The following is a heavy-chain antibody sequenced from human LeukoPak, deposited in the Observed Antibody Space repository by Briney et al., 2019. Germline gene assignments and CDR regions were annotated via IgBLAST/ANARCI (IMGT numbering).Heavy chain of an antibody. CDR1: GYPSTIINYY. V-gene: IGHV4-39*07. D-gene: IGHD6-13*01. Sequence: PSETLSLTCAVSGYPSTIINYYWGWIRQPPGKGLEWIGTVYSSGSTYYNASLKSRVTISVDTSKNQFSLKLSSVTAADTAVYYCARGSGYSSSWYSPDYYYYMDVWGKGTTVTVSS. J-gene: IGHJ6*03. CDR3: ARGSGYSSSWYSPDYYYYMDV. CDR2: VYSSGST.